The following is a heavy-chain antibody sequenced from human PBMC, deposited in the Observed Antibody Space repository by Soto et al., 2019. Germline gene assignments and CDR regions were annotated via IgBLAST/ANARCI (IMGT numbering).Heavy chain of an antibody. CDR2: IIPILGIA. CDR1: GGTCSSYT. V-gene: IGHV1-69*02. Sequence: SVKVSCKASGGTCSSYTISLLRQSPGQGLEWMGRIIPILGIANYAQKLQGRVTMTTDTSTSTAYMELRSLRSDDTAVYYCARVSYYDSGNFDLWGRGTLVTVSS. D-gene: IGHD3-22*01. J-gene: IGHJ2*01. CDR3: ARVSYYDSGNFDL.